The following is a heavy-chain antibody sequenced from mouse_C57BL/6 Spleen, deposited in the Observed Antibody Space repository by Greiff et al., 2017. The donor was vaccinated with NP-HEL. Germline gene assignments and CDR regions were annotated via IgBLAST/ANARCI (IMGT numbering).Heavy chain of an antibody. Sequence: EVMLVESEGGLVQPGSSMKLSCTASGFTFSDYYMAWVRQVPEKGLEWVANINYDGSSTYYLDSLKSRFLISSDNAKIMLYLQMSSLKSEDTATYDCSREGTTALFDYWGQGTTLTVSS. CDR2: INYDGSST. CDR1: GFTFSDYY. J-gene: IGHJ2*01. V-gene: IGHV5-16*01. CDR3: SREGTTALFDY. D-gene: IGHD1-2*01.